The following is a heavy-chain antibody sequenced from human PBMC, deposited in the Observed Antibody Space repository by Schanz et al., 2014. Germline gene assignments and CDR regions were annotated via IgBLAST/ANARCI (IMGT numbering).Heavy chain of an antibody. CDR1: GYTFTSYG. V-gene: IGHV1-46*03. J-gene: IGHJ4*02. D-gene: IGHD2-2*01. CDR3: ARGGFFDSTSFDS. Sequence: QVQLVQSGAEVKKPGASVKVSCKASGYTFTSYGITWVRQAPGQGLEWMGKINPSSGTTRIAQNCQGRLTVTRDTSTSTVNMELSSLRSEDTAVYYCARGGFFDSTSFDSWGQGTLVTVSS. CDR2: INPSSGTT.